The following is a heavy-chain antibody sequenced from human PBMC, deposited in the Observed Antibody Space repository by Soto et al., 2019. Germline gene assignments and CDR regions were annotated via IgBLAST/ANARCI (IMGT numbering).Heavy chain of an antibody. Sequence: QVQLVQSGAEVKKPGASVKVSCKASGYTFTSYDINWVRQATGQGLEWMGWMNPNSGNTGYAQKFQGRVTMTRNTSISTAYMELSSMRSEDTAVYYCASLAGRVLSSTSPDDYCGQGSLVTVSS. CDR1: GYTFTSYD. D-gene: IGHD2-2*01. CDR3: ASLAGRVLSSTSPDDY. CDR2: MNPNSGNT. V-gene: IGHV1-8*01. J-gene: IGHJ4*02.